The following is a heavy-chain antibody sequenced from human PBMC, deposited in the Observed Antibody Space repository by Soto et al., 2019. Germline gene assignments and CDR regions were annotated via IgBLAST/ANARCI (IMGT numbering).Heavy chain of an antibody. CDR3: ARGSFSSSSSWFDP. CDR2: IYYSGRT. V-gene: IGHV4-31*03. J-gene: IGHJ5*02. D-gene: IGHD6-6*01. Sequence: PXETLSLTCTVSGCSISSGGYYWSWIRQHPGKGLEWIGYIYYSGRTYYNPSLHSRVSIAVDTTENQFSLKLTSVTAADTSVYYCARGSFSSSSSWFDPWGRGTLVTVSS. CDR1: GCSISSGGYY.